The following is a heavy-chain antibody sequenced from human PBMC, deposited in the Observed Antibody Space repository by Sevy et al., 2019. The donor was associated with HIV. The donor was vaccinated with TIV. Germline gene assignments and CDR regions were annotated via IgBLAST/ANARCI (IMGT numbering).Heavy chain of an antibody. J-gene: IGHJ6*02. CDR1: GYTFTSYG. V-gene: IGHV1-2*02. CDR3: ARGSLHPYYYYGMDV. CDR2: INPNSGGT. D-gene: IGHD3-16*02. Sequence: ASVKVSCKASGYTFTSYGISWVRQAPGQGLEWMGWINPNSGGTNYAQKFQGRVTMTRDTSISTAYMELSRLRSDDTAVYYCARGSLHPYYYYGMDVWGQGTTVTVSS.